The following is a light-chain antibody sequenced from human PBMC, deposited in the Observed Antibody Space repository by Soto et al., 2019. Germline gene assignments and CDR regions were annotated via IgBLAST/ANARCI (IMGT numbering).Light chain of an antibody. Sequence: QSVLTQPASVSGSPGQSITISCTGTSSDVGGYDYVSWYQQYAGKAPKLTIYNVRNRPSGVSNRFSGSKSGNTASLTISGLQPEYEADYFCSSYTNSGTVLFGGGTKLTVL. CDR3: SSYTNSGTVL. CDR2: NVR. V-gene: IGLV2-14*01. CDR1: SSDVGGYDY. J-gene: IGLJ2*01.